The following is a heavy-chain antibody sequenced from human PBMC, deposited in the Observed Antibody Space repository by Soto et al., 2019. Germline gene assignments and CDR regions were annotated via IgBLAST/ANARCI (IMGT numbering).Heavy chain of an antibody. CDR2: VNPNSGNT. V-gene: IGHV1-8*01. CDR1: GYTFTSYD. CDR3: ARGRGSSWTEDDAFDI. J-gene: IGHJ3*02. D-gene: IGHD6-13*01. Sequence: QVQLVQSGAEVKKPGASVKVSCKASGYTFTSYDINWVRQATGQGLEWMGWVNPNSGNTGYAQKFQGRVTMTRNTSISTAYMELSSLRSEDTAVYYCARGRGSSWTEDDAFDIWGQGTMVTVSS.